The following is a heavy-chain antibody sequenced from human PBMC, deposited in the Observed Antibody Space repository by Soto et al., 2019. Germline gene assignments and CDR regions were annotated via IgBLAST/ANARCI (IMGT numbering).Heavy chain of an antibody. J-gene: IGHJ3*01. Sequence: QVQLQESGPGLVMPSQTLSLTCTVSGDSVSSGGYYWNWIRQHPGRGLEWLGYIYDSETTYYNPYLESRLSISVDASKNQSSLKVTSVTPADTAVYYCARENFGVIIHDAFDLWGQGTMVTVSS. V-gene: IGHV4-31*03. CDR3: ARENFGVIIHDAFDL. CDR1: GDSVSSGGYY. D-gene: IGHD2-8*01. CDR2: IYDSETT.